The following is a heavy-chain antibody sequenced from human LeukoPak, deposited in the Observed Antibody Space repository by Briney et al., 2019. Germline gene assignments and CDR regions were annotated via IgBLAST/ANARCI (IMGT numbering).Heavy chain of an antibody. CDR2: ISGSGGST. CDR3: AKDGSDSSGYYDY. V-gene: IGHV3-23*01. D-gene: IGHD3-22*01. Sequence: GGSLRLSCAASGFTFSSYAMSWVRQAPGKGLEWVSAISGSGGSTYCADSVKGRFTISRDNSKNTLYLQMNSLRAEDTAVYYCAKDGSDSSGYYDYWGQGTLVTVSS. CDR1: GFTFSSYA. J-gene: IGHJ4*02.